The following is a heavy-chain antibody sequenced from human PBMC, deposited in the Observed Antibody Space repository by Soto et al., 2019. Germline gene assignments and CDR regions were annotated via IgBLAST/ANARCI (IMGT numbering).Heavy chain of an antibody. CDR2: IYYSGST. Sequence: PSETLSLTCTVSGGSISSYYWSWIRQPPGKGLEWIGYIYYSGSTNYNPSLKSRVTISVDTSKNQFSLKLSSVTAADTAVYYCARSMGATDFDNWGQGTLVTVSS. V-gene: IGHV4-59*01. D-gene: IGHD1-26*01. CDR1: GGSISSYY. J-gene: IGHJ4*02. CDR3: ARSMGATDFDN.